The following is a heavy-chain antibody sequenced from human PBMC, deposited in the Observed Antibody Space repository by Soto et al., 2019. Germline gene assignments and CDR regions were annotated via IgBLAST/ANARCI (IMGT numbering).Heavy chain of an antibody. CDR3: ARDRITMVRGVIFYYYYGMDV. CDR2: INAGNGNT. D-gene: IGHD3-10*01. CDR1: GYTFTSCA. J-gene: IGHJ6*02. V-gene: IGHV1-3*01. Sequence: ASVKVSCKASGYTFTSCAMHWVRQAPGQRLEWMGWINAGNGNTKYSQKFQGRVTITRDTSASTAYMELSSLRSEDTAVYYCARDRITMVRGVIFYYYYGMDVWGQGTTVTVSS.